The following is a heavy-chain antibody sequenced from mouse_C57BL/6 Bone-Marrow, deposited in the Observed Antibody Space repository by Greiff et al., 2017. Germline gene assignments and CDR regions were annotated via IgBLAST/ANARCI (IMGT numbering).Heavy chain of an antibody. CDR2: IDPENGDT. CDR1: GFNIKDDY. Sequence: EVQLQQSGAELVRPGASVKLSCTASGFNIKDDYMHWVKQRPEQGLEWIGWIDPENGDTEYASKFQGKATITADTSSNTAYLQLSSLTSEDTAVYYCTTEYPGDYWGQGTTLTVSS. CDR3: TTEYPGDY. J-gene: IGHJ2*01. D-gene: IGHD2-10*02. V-gene: IGHV14-4*01.